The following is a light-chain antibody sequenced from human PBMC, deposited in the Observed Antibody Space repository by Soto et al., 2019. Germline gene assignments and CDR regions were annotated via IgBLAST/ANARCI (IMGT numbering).Light chain of an antibody. CDR2: KAS. CDR3: QQYNSYSGST. Sequence: DIQMTQSPPTLPASVGDRVTITCRASQSVSTWLAWYQRKPGRAPKLLIYKASTLESGVPSRFSGSGSGTEFTLTISSPQPDDFATYYCQQYNSYSGSTFGQGTKLEVK. CDR1: QSVSTW. V-gene: IGKV1-5*03. J-gene: IGKJ2*01.